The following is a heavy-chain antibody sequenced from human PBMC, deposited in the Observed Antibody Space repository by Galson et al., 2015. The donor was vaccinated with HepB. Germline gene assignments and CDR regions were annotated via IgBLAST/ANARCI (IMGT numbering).Heavy chain of an antibody. CDR2: INPSGGST. CDR3: ARDRSYGCSSTSCYEDDAFDI. D-gene: IGHD2-2*01. CDR1: GYTFTSYY. Sequence: SVKVSCKASGYTFTSYYMHWVRQAPGQGLEWMGIINPSGGSTSYAQKLQGRVTMTRDTSTSTVYMELSSLRSEDTAVYYCARDRSYGCSSTSCYEDDAFDIWGQGTMVTVSS. J-gene: IGHJ3*02. V-gene: IGHV1-46*04.